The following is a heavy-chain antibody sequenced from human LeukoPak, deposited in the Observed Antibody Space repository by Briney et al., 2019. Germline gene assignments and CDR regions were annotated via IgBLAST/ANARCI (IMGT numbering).Heavy chain of an antibody. CDR3: ARRRYTSGYLDY. J-gene: IGHJ4*02. CDR1: GGSISSYY. D-gene: IGHD3-22*01. CDR2: IYYSGST. V-gene: IGHV4-59*08. Sequence: PSETLSLTCTVSGGSISSYYWSWIRQPPGKELEWIGCIYYSGSTNYNPSLKSRVTISVETSKSQFSLKLTSVTAADTAVYYCARRRYTSGYLDYWGQGTLVTVSS.